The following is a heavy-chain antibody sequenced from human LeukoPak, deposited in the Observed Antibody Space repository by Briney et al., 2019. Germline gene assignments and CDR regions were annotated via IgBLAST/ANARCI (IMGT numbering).Heavy chain of an antibody. Sequence: PSETLSLTCAVYGGSFSGYYWSWIRQPPGKGLQWIGEINHSGSTNYNPSLKSRVTISVDTSKNQFSLKLSPVTAADTAVYYCARGGRAFWSGYLDYWGQGTLVTVSS. CDR2: INHSGST. V-gene: IGHV4-34*01. CDR1: GGSFSGYY. CDR3: ARGGRAFWSGYLDY. D-gene: IGHD3-3*01. J-gene: IGHJ4*02.